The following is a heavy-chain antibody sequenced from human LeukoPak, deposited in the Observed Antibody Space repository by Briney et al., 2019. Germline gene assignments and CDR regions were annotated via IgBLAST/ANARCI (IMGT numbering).Heavy chain of an antibody. CDR2: IIPIFGTA. V-gene: IGHV1-69*05. D-gene: IGHD6-13*01. CDR1: GGTFSSYA. CDR3: AREAAAGYYCDY. J-gene: IGHJ4*02. Sequence: ASVKVSCKASGGTFSSYAISWVRQAPGQGLEWMGGIIPIFGTANYAQKFQGRVTITTDESTSTAYMELSNLRSKDTAVYYCAREAAAGYYCDYWVQGTLVTVSS.